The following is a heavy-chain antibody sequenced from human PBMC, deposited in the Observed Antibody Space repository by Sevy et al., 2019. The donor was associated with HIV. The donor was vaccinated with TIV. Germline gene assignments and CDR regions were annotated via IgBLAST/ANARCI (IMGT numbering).Heavy chain of an antibody. CDR3: ARDLVVIYGSGNYSNYGMDI. D-gene: IGHD3-10*01. Sequence: GGSLRLSCEASGFTFSNSYMSWVRQSPGKGLEWVSYISSRGSTIYYAESVKGRFTISRDNAKNSLYLQMNGLRDDDTAVYYCARDLVVIYGSGNYSNYGMDIWGQGTTVTASS. CDR2: ISSRGSTI. J-gene: IGHJ6*02. CDR1: GFTFSNSY. V-gene: IGHV3-11*01.